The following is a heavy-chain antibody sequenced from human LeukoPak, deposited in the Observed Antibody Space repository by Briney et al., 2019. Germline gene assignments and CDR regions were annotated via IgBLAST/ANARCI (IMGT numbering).Heavy chain of an antibody. CDR3: AVMTTVSSRYYYMDV. CDR2: ISSSSSTI. Sequence: GGSLRLSCAASGFSISTYNINWVRQAPGKGLEWVSYISSSSSTIYYADSVKGRFTISRDNAKKSLYLKMNSLRAEDTAVYYCAVMTTVSSRYYYMDVWGKGTAVTVSS. J-gene: IGHJ6*03. CDR1: GFSISTYN. V-gene: IGHV3-48*01. D-gene: IGHD4-17*01.